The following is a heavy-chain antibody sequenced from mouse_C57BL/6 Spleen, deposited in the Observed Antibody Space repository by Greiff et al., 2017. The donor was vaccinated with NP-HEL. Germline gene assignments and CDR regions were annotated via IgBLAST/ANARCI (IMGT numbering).Heavy chain of an antibody. D-gene: IGHD1-1*01. CDR3: ARTFYGSSVFAY. CDR1: GFTFSDYG. J-gene: IGHJ3*01. V-gene: IGHV5-17*01. Sequence: EVKLMESGGGLVKPGGSLKLSCAASGFTFSDYGMHWVRQAPEKGLEWVAYISSGSSTIYYADTVKGRFTISRDNAKNTLFLQMTSLRSEDTAVYYCARTFYGSSVFAYWGQGTLVTVSA. CDR2: ISSGSSTI.